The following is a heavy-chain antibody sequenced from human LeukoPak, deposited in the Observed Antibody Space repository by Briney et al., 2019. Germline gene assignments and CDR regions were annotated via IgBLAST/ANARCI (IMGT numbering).Heavy chain of an antibody. V-gene: IGHV1-69*01. CDR2: IIPIFGTA. CDR1: GGTFSSYA. J-gene: IGHJ4*02. CDR3: ARDQRPDCSGGSCYPFFDY. D-gene: IGHD2-15*01. Sequence: GASVKVSCKASGGTFSSYAISWVRQAPGQGLEWMGGIIPIFGTANYAQKFQGRVTITADESTSTAYMELSSLRSEDTAVYYCARDQRPDCSGGSCYPFFDYWGQGTLVTVSS.